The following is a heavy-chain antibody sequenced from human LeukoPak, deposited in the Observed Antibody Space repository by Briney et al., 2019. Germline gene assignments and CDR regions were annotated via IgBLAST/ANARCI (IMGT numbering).Heavy chain of an antibody. Sequence: GASVKVSCKASGYTFTSYGISWVRQAPGQGLEWMGWISAYNGNTNYAQKLQGRVTMTTDTSTSTAYMELRSLRSDDTAVYYCARDNAPLKIYYYYGMDVWGQGTTVTVSS. D-gene: IGHD2-2*01. V-gene: IGHV1-18*01. CDR2: ISAYNGNT. J-gene: IGHJ6*02. CDR3: ARDNAPLKIYYYYGMDV. CDR1: GYTFTSYG.